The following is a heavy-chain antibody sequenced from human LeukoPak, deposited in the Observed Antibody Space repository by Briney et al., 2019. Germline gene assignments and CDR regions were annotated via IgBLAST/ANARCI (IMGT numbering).Heavy chain of an antibody. CDR1: GFTFDDYG. CDR3: AELGITMIGGV. CDR2: IKQDGSEK. J-gene: IGHJ6*04. D-gene: IGHD3-10*02. Sequence: GGSLRLSCAASGFTFDDYGMSWVRQTPGKGLEWVANIKQDGSEKYYVDSVKGRFTISRDNAKNSLYLQMNSLRAEDTAVYYCAELGITMIGGVWGKGTTVTISS. V-gene: IGHV3-7*01.